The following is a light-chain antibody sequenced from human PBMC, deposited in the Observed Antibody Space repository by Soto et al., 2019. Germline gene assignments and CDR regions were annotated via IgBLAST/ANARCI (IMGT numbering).Light chain of an antibody. Sequence: EIVMTQSPATLSVSPGERATLSCRASQSVSSNLAWYQQKPGQPPRLLIYGASTGATGIPARFTGGGSGTEFTLTISSLQSEDSAVYYCQQYDDWPPYTFGQGTNLEIK. CDR1: QSVSSN. V-gene: IGKV3-15*01. CDR3: QQYDDWPPYT. J-gene: IGKJ2*01. CDR2: GAS.